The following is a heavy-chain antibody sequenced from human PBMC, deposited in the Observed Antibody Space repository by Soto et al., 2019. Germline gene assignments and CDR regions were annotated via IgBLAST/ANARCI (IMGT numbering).Heavy chain of an antibody. J-gene: IGHJ4*02. CDR1: RFSFSAYG. Sequence: QVQLEVSGGGVVQPGRSLRLSCAASRFSFSAYGMHWVRQAPGKGLEWVAVISYEGSQQYYADSVKGRFTISRDNSMNTLYLQLISLRADDAAVYYCVKGGGGGVVSLHYFDGWGQGALVTVSS. CDR2: ISYEGSQQ. CDR3: VKGGGGGVVSLHYFDG. D-gene: IGHD3-16*01. V-gene: IGHV3-30*18.